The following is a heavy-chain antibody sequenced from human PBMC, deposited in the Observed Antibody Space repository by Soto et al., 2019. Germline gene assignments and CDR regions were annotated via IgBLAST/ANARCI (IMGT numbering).Heavy chain of an antibody. CDR1: GFTFSSYG. V-gene: IGHV3-33*01. CDR2: IWYDGSNK. J-gene: IGHJ4*02. CDR3: ARSDTPLALDY. Sequence: HPGGSLRLSCAASGFTFSSYGMHWVRQAPGTGLEWVAVIWYDGSNKYYADSVKGRFTISRDNSKNTLYLQMNSLRVEDTAVYYCARSDTPLALDYWGQGTLVTVSS. D-gene: IGHD5-18*01.